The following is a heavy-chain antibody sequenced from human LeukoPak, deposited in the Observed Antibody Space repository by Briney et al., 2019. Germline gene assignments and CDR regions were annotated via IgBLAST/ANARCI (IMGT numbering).Heavy chain of an antibody. Sequence: PSETLSLTCTVSDGSISSYYWSWIRQPPGKGLEWIGYIYYSGSTNYNPSLKSRVTISVDTSKNQFSLKLSSVTAADTAVYYCARDSSAAWLDAFDIWGQGTMVTVSS. D-gene: IGHD6-13*01. CDR2: IYYSGST. CDR3: ARDSSAAWLDAFDI. CDR1: DGSISSYY. J-gene: IGHJ3*02. V-gene: IGHV4-59*01.